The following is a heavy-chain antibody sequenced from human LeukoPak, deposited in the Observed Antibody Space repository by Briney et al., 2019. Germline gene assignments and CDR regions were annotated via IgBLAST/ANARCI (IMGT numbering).Heavy chain of an antibody. Sequence: PSETLSLTCVVSSYSISSGYYWGWIRQPPGKGLEWIGSMYYSGSTYYNASLRSRVTISVDTSKNQFSLKLSSVTAADTAVYYCARHFDRDGYKSNAFDIWGQGTMVTVSS. CDR3: ARHFDRDGYKSNAFDI. CDR1: SYSISSGYY. J-gene: IGHJ3*02. D-gene: IGHD5-24*01. CDR2: MYYSGST. V-gene: IGHV4-38-2*01.